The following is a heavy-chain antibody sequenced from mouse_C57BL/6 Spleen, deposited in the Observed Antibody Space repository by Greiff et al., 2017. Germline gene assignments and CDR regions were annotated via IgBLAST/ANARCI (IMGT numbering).Heavy chain of an antibody. CDR2: ISYSGST. CDR3: ARGDYDGYFDY. D-gene: IGHD2-4*01. J-gene: IGHJ2*01. V-gene: IGHV3-1*01. CDR1: GYSITSGYD. Sequence: EVKVVESGPGMVKPSQSLSLTCTVTGYSITSGYDWHWIRHFPGNKLEWMGYISYSGSTNYNPSLKSRISITHDTSKNHFFLKLNSVTTEDTATYYCARGDYDGYFDYWGQGTTITVSS.